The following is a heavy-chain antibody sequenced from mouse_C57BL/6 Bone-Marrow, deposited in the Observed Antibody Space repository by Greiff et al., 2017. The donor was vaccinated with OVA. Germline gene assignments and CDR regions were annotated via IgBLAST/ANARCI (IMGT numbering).Heavy chain of an antibody. J-gene: IGHJ2*01. Sequence: VQLQQSGPELVKPGASVKMSCKASGYTFTDYNMHWVKQSHGKSLEWIGYINPNNGGTSYNQKFKGKATLTVNKSSSTAYMELRSLTSEDSAVYYCASPIYYDYPYYFDYWGQGTTLTVSS. CDR2: INPNNGGT. V-gene: IGHV1-22*01. CDR3: ASPIYYDYPYYFDY. D-gene: IGHD2-4*01. CDR1: GYTFTDYN.